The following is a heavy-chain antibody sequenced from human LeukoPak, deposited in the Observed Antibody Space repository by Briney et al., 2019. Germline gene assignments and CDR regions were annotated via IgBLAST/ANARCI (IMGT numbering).Heavy chain of an antibody. CDR2: INSDGRTK. CDR1: GFTFSSYW. CDR3: AREYSSWFDY. Sequence: HPGGSLTLSCAASGFTFSSYWMHWVRQAPGKGLVWVSRINSDGRTKTYADSVRGRFTISRDNAKNTLYLQMNSLRAENTAVYYCAREYSSWFDYWGQGTLVSVSS. V-gene: IGHV3-74*01. D-gene: IGHD6-6*01. J-gene: IGHJ4*02.